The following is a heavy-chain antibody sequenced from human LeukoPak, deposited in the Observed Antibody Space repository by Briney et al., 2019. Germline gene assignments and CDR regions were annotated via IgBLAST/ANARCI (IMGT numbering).Heavy chain of an antibody. CDR3: ATLSRYCSSTSCYTDFDY. CDR2: IYYSGST. J-gene: IGHJ4*02. CDR1: GGSISSYY. D-gene: IGHD2-2*02. Sequence: PSETLSLTCTVSGGSISSYYWSWIRQPPGKGLEWIGYIYYSGSTSYNPSLKSRVTISVDTSKNQFSLKLSSVTAADTAVYYCATLSRYCSSTSCYTDFDYWGQGTLVTVSS. V-gene: IGHV4-59*12.